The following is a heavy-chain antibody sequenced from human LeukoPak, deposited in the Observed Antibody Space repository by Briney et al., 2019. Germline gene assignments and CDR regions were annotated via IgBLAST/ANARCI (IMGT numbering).Heavy chain of an antibody. J-gene: IGHJ6*02. CDR2: IYSAGGT. CDR3: ARFLGRITISGVVPYGMDV. D-gene: IGHD3-3*01. V-gene: IGHV3-53*04. CDR1: GFTFSSYA. Sequence: QPGGSLRLSCAASGFTFSSYAMSWVRQAPGKGLEWVSLIYSAGGTYYTDSVKGRFTISRHSSKNTLYLQMNSLRGEGTAVYYCARFLGRITISGVVPYGMDVWGQGTTVTVSS.